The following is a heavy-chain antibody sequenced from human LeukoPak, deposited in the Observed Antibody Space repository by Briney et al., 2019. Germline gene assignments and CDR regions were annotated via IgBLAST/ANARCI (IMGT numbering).Heavy chain of an antibody. CDR2: IYYSGST. CDR3: ARRKRTAMAGGAFDI. CDR1: GGSISSYY. V-gene: IGHV4-59*08. Sequence: PSETLSLTCTVSGGSISSYYWSWIRQPPGKGLEWIGYIYYSGSTNYNPSLKSRVTISVDTSKNQFSLKLSSVTAADTAVYYCARRKRTAMAGGAFDIWGQGTMVTVSS. J-gene: IGHJ3*02. D-gene: IGHD5-18*01.